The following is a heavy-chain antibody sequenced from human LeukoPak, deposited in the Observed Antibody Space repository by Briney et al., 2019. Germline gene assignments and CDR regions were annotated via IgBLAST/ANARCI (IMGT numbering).Heavy chain of an antibody. V-gene: IGHV3-9*01. CDR1: GFTFDDYA. J-gene: IGHJ3*02. CDR2: IGWLSGSI. D-gene: IGHD2-15*01. CDR3: AKMGWSGGSCYDAFDI. Sequence: GGSLRLSCAASGFTFDDYAMRWVRLAPGRGLEWVAGIGWLSGSIGYAQSVRGRVTISRDNAKNSLYLQMNSLRAADTDLYYCAKMGWSGGSCYDAFDIWGQGTMVTVSS.